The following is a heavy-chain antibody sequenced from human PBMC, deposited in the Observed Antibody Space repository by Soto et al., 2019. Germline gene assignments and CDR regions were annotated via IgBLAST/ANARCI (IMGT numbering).Heavy chain of an antibody. Sequence: EVQVLESGGGLVQPGGSLRLSCAASGFTFSDYAMTWVRQAPGRGLEWVAVISASGARTFKADSVKGRFTISRDNSQSTLFLEMSSLRVEDTAIYYCAKDGPIIGPVENWGQGTLVTVSA. V-gene: IGHV3-23*01. CDR1: GFTFSDYA. J-gene: IGHJ4*02. CDR2: ISASGART. CDR3: AKDGPIIGPVEN.